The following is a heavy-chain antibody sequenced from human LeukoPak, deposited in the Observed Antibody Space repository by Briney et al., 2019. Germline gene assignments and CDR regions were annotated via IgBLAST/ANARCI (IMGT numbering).Heavy chain of an antibody. CDR1: GFTFSSYA. J-gene: IGHJ4*02. D-gene: IGHD2/OR15-2a*01. V-gene: IGHV3-23*01. CDR3: AKPLLPGRGRLDY. Sequence: PGGSLRLTCAASGFTFSSYAHNWVRQGPPQGLEWVSAISVSGGSAFYADSVRGRFTISRDNSKNTLYLQMDSLRVEDTALYYCAKPLLPGRGRLDYWGQGTLVTVSS. CDR2: ISVSGGSA.